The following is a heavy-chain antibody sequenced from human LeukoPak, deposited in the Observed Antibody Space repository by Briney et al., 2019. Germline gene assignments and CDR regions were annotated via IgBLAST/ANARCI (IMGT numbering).Heavy chain of an antibody. D-gene: IGHD3-22*01. CDR1: GFIFNNYG. CDR3: ARHKATQYYYDSSGYPLDY. Sequence: GRSLRLSCAASGFIFNNYGMHWVRQAPGKGLEWVAVISYDGSNKYYVDSVKGRFTISRDNSKNTLYLQMNSPRAEDTAVYYCARHKATQYYYDSSGYPLDYWGQGTLVTVSS. CDR2: ISYDGSNK. V-gene: IGHV3-30*03. J-gene: IGHJ4*02.